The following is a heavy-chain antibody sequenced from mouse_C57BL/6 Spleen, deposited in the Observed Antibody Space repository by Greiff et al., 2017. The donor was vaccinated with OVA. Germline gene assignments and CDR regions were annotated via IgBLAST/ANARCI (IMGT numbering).Heavy chain of an antibody. J-gene: IGHJ4*01. CDR1: GYAFTSYW. CDR2: IYPGDGDT. D-gene: IGHD4-1*01. Sequence: QVQLQQSGAELVKPGASVKISCKASGYAFTSYWMNWVKQRPGKGLEWIGQIYPGDGDTNYNGKFKGKATLTADKSSSAAYMQLRSLTSEGSAVYYCAGGGWERDYYAMDYWGQGTSVTVAS. CDR3: AGGGWERDYYAMDY. V-gene: IGHV1-80*01.